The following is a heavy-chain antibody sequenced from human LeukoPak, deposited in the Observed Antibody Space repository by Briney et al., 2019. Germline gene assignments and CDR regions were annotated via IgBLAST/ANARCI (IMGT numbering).Heavy chain of an antibody. D-gene: IGHD3-22*01. V-gene: IGHV4-59*01. CDR3: ARVYDSSGYWAPVNWFDP. J-gene: IGHJ5*02. Sequence: SETLSLTCTVSGGSISSYYWSWIRQPPGKGPEWIGYIYYSGSTNYNPSLKSRVTISVDTSKNQFSLKLSSVTAADTAVYYCARVYDSSGYWAPVNWFDPWGQGTLVTVSS. CDR1: GGSISSYY. CDR2: IYYSGST.